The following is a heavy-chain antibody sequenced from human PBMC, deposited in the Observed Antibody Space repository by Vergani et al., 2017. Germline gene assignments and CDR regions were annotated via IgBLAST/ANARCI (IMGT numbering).Heavy chain of an antibody. D-gene: IGHD3-16*01. J-gene: IGHJ6*02. V-gene: IGHV4-4*07. CDR2: IYTSGST. CDR3: ARDGAYDYYCGMDV. CDR1: GGPISSYY. Sequence: QVQLQESGPGLVKPSETLSLTCTVSGGPISSYYWSWIRQRAGKGLEWNGRIYTSGSTNYNPSLMSRVTMSVDTSKNQFSLKLSSVTAADTAVYYCARDGAYDYYCGMDVWGQGTTVTVSS.